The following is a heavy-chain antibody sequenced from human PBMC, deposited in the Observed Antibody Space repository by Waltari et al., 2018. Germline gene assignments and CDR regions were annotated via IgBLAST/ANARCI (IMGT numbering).Heavy chain of an antibody. CDR2: IRSRFKGDAT. CDR1: GLILSAYA. Sequence: EVQLVESGGALVQPGGSLKLSCAASGLILSAYAIHWVRQASGKGPEWVGRIRSRFKGDATAYGESVQGRFTISRDDSKNTVYLEMNSLKTDDTAVYYCIRPFEMGIDWGQGTLVTVSS. V-gene: IGHV3-73*01. J-gene: IGHJ4*02. D-gene: IGHD7-27*01. CDR3: IRPFEMGID.